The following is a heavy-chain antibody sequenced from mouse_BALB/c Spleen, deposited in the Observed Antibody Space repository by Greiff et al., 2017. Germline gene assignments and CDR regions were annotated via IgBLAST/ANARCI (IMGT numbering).Heavy chain of an antibody. J-gene: IGHJ4*01. Sequence: EVQLQQSGPGLVKPSQSLSLTCTVTGYSITSDYAWNWIRQFPGNKLEWMGYISYSGSTSYNPSLKSRISITRDTSKNQFFLQLNSVTTEDTATYYCARGGYRDYAMDYWGQGTSVTVSS. CDR2: ISYSGST. V-gene: IGHV3-2*02. D-gene: IGHD2-14*01. CDR3: ARGGYRDYAMDY. CDR1: GYSITSDYA.